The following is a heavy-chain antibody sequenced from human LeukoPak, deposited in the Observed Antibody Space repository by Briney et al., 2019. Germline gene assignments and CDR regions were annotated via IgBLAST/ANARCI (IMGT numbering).Heavy chain of an antibody. Sequence: SETLSLTCTVSGGSISSSSYYWGWIRQPPGKGLEWIGSIYYSGSTYYNPSIKSRVTISEDTSKNQFSLKLSSGTAADTAVYYCARRNFGTGALDYWGQGTLVTVSS. CDR3: ARRNFGTGALDY. J-gene: IGHJ4*02. CDR1: GGSISSSSYY. V-gene: IGHV4-39*01. CDR2: IYYSGST. D-gene: IGHD3/OR15-3a*01.